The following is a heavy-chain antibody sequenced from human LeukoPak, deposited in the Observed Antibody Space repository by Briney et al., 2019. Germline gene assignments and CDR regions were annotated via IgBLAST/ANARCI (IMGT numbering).Heavy chain of an antibody. V-gene: IGHV3-53*01. Sequence: RGSLRLSCAVSGFTVSTNHMTWVRQAPGKGLEWVSAINDVDTPYYADTVRGRFTISRDSAKNTLYLQMKSLRAEDTAVYYCARDMIHSSGAFDSWGQGTLVTVSS. CDR1: GFTVSTNH. J-gene: IGHJ4*02. D-gene: IGHD3-22*01. CDR2: INDVDTP. CDR3: ARDMIHSSGAFDS.